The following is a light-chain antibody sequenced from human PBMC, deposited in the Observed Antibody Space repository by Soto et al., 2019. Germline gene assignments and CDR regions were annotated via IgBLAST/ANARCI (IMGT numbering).Light chain of an antibody. V-gene: IGKV3-20*01. CDR1: QSVSGTH. CDR2: GAS. CDR3: QQYGSSST. Sequence: DIVLTQSPGTLSLSPWDRATLSCRASQSVSGTHLAWYQQKPGQAPRLLVYGASSRATGIPDRFSGRGSGTDFTLTISRLEPEDVAVYYCQQYGSSSTFGQGTKVDIK. J-gene: IGKJ1*01.